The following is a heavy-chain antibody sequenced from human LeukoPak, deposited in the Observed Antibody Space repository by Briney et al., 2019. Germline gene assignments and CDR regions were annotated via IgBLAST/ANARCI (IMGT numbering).Heavy chain of an antibody. D-gene: IGHD4-17*01. V-gene: IGHV4-59*08. J-gene: IGHJ4*02. Sequence: SETLSLTCTVSGASISSYFWSWIRQPPGKGLEWIGYIYYSGSTNYNPSLKSRVTISVDTSKNQFSLKLSSVTAADTAVYYCARQQTVTIGGEFDYWGQGTLVTVSS. CDR2: IYYSGST. CDR1: GASISSYF. CDR3: ARQQTVTIGGEFDY.